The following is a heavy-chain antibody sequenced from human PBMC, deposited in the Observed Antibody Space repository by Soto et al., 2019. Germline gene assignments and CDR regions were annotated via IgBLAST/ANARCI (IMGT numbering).Heavy chain of an antibody. CDR2: INHSGRT. CDR3: ARRRRTRLQGPYYGMDV. J-gene: IGHJ6*02. D-gene: IGHD3-16*01. Sequence: SETLSLTCAVYGGSFSGYYWSWIRQPPGKGLEWIGEINHSGRTNYNPSLKSRVTISVDTSKNQFSLKLSSVTPADTAVYYCARRRRTRLQGPYYGMDVGGQGTTVTVSS. V-gene: IGHV4-34*01. CDR1: GGSFSGYY.